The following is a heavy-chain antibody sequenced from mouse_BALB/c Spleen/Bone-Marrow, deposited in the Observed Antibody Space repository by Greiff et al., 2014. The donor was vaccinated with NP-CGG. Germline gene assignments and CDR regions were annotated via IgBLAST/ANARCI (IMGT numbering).Heavy chain of an antibody. CDR1: GFNIKDTY. CDR2: IDPANGNT. CDR3: ASYYYGSSSFAY. J-gene: IGHJ3*01. V-gene: IGHV14-3*02. D-gene: IGHD1-1*01. Sequence: VQLQQSGAELVKPGASVKLSCTASGFNIKDTYMHWVKQRPEQGLEWIGRIDPANGNTKYDPKFQGKATITADTSSNTAYLQLSSLTSGDTAVCYCASYYYGSSSFAYWGQGTLVTVSA.